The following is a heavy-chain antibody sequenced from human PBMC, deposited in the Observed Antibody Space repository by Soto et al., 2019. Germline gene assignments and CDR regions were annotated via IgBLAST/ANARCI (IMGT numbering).Heavy chain of an antibody. CDR3: ARDRSNSPDYFDY. Sequence: QMQLQESGPGLVKPSQTLSLTCTVSGGSINSDAYYWSWIRQPPGKGLEWIGHIYYSGRTYYAPSLESRLTISLDMCKNQFSLRLSSVNASDTAVYYCARDRSNSPDYFDYWGQGTLVTVSS. CDR2: IYYSGRT. V-gene: IGHV4-30-4*01. CDR1: GGSINSDAYY. J-gene: IGHJ4*02. D-gene: IGHD6-6*01.